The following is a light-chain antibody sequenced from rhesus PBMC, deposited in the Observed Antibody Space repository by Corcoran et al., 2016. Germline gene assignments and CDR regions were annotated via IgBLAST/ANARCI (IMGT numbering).Light chain of an antibody. CDR1: QSISSW. J-gene: IGKJ1*01. Sequence: DIQMTQSPSSLSASVGDTVTITCRASQSISSWLAWYPQNPGKAPKLLIYTASSLQSGAPSRFSGSGARTDFTLTISSLQSEDFATYDCQQYTSSPWTFGQGTKVEIK. CDR3: QQYTSSPWT. V-gene: IGKV1-22*01. CDR2: TAS.